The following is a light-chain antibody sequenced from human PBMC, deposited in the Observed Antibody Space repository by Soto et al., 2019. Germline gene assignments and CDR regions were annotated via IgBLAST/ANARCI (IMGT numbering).Light chain of an antibody. CDR2: GAS. Sequence: IVMTQSPATLSVSPGERATLSCRASQSVSSNLAWYQQKPGQAPRLLIYGASTRATGIPARFSGSGSGTEFTLTISSLQSEDFAVYYCQQYGNTPRTFGQGTKVDIK. CDR3: QQYGNTPRT. J-gene: IGKJ1*01. V-gene: IGKV3-15*01. CDR1: QSVSSN.